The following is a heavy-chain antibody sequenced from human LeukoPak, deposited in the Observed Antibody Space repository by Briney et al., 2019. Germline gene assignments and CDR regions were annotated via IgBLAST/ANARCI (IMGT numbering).Heavy chain of an antibody. D-gene: IGHD1-26*01. CDR1: GFTFSSYS. V-gene: IGHV3-21*01. CDR2: ISSSSSYI. Sequence: GGSLRLSCAASGFTFSSYSVNWVRQAPGKGLEWVSSISSSSSYIYYADSVKGRFTISRDNAKNSLYLQMNSLRAEDTAVYYCAREWELPYYFDYWGQGTLVTVSS. J-gene: IGHJ4*02. CDR3: AREWELPYYFDY.